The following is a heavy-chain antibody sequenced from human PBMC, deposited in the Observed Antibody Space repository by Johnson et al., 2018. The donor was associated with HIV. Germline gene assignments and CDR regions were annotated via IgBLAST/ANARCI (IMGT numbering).Heavy chain of an antibody. Sequence: VQLVESGGGVVRPGGSLRLSCVASGFTFSDYYMSWVRQAPGKGLEWVANIKQDGSRISYVDSVKGRFTISRDNAKNSLYLQMNSLRAEDTAVYYCARGRNAFDIWGQGTMVTVSS. J-gene: IGHJ3*02. V-gene: IGHV3-7*01. CDR3: ARGRNAFDI. CDR2: IKQDGSRI. CDR1: GFTFSDYY.